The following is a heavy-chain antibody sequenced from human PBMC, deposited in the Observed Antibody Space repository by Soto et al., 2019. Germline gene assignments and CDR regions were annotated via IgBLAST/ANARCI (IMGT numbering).Heavy chain of an antibody. Sequence: QVQLVESGGGVVQPGRSLRLSCAASGFTFSSYGMHWVRQAPGKGLEWVAVIWYDGSNKYYADSVKGRFTISRDNSKNTLYLQMNSLRAEDTAVYYCARDGRSDYTFGGVIFDYWGQGTLVTVSS. CDR3: ARDGRSDYTFGGVIFDY. CDR1: GFTFSSYG. CDR2: IWYDGSNK. D-gene: IGHD3-16*01. J-gene: IGHJ4*02. V-gene: IGHV3-33*01.